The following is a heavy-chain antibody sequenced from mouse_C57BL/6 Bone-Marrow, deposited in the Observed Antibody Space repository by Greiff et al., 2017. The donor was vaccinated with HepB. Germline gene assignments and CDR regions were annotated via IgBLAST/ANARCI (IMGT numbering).Heavy chain of an antibody. CDR2: INPSSGYT. CDR3: ARSVDGYYPFAY. CDR1: GYTFTSYT. Sequence: QVQLKESGAELARPGASVKMSCKASGYTFTSYTMHWVKQRPGQGLEWIGYINPSSGYTKYNQKFKDKATLTADKSSSTAYMQLSSLTSEDSAVYYCARSVDGYYPFAYWGQGTLVTVSA. D-gene: IGHD2-3*01. J-gene: IGHJ3*01. V-gene: IGHV1-4*01.